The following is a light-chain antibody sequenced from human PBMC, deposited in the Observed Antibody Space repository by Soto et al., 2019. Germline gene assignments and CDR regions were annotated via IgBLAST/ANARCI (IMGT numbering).Light chain of an antibody. J-gene: IGKJ1*01. V-gene: IGKV1-6*01. CDR1: HDIRND. CDR3: LQDYNYS. CDR2: AAS. Sequence: IHVTDPPVFLSASVGARVRIICRASHDIRNDLDWYQQKPGKAPKLLIYAASSLQSGVSSRFSGSGSGTDFTLTISSLQPEDFATYYCLQDYNYSFGQGAKVDIK.